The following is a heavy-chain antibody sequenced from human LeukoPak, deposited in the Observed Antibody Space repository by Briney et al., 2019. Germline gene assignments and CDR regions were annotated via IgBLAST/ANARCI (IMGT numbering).Heavy chain of an antibody. CDR1: AYTFTNHA. CDR3: VRDRFDY. CDR2: ISGYNGNT. Sequence: ASVKVSCKASAYTFTNHAINWVRQAPGQGLEWMGWISGYNGNTNYAQKLQGIVTMTTDTSTSTGYMELRSLRSDDTAVYYCVRDRFDYWGQGTLVTVSS. V-gene: IGHV1-18*04. J-gene: IGHJ4*02.